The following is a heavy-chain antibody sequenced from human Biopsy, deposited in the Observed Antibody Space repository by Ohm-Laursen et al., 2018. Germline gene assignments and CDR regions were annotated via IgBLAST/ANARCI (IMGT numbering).Heavy chain of an antibody. J-gene: IGHJ3*01. CDR3: ARGYAGLYEAFDF. CDR2: IYNDVST. V-gene: IGHV4-61*01. CDR1: GASVSSGSYD. Sequence: GTLSFTCTVSGASVSSGSYDWSGIRQPPGRGLEWFGNIYNDVSTKYNPSLRSRVTISADKSTNQFSLKLRSVTTADTAVYYCARGYAGLYEAFDFWGQGTVVTVAS. D-gene: IGHD5-18*01.